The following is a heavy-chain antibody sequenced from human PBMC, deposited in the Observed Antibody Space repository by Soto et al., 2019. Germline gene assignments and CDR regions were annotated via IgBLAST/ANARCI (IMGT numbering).Heavy chain of an antibody. CDR2: ISGSGGRS. CDR1: GFTFSNYA. J-gene: IGHJ4*02. Sequence: EVQLLDSGGGLVQPGGSLRLSCAASGFTFSNYAMTWVRQGPGKGLEWVSGISGSGGRSYYADSVKSRFTISRDNSKSTLYLQMNGLRAEDTAVYYCAKAYFVWSSEQPYYFDYWGQGTLVTVSS. CDR3: AKAYFVWSSEQPYYFDY. V-gene: IGHV3-23*01. D-gene: IGHD3-16*01.